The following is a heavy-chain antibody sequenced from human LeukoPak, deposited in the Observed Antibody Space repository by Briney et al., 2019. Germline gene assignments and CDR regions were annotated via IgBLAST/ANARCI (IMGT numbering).Heavy chain of an antibody. CDR1: GGSFSGYY. V-gene: IGHV4-34*01. Sequence: PSETLSLTCVVYGGSFSGYYWSWIRQPPGKGLEWIGEINHSGSTNYNPSLKSRVTISVDTSKNQFSLKLSSVTAADTAVYYCARLKTIAAAGDWGQGTLVTVSS. J-gene: IGHJ4*02. CDR2: INHSGST. D-gene: IGHD6-13*01. CDR3: ARLKTIAAAGD.